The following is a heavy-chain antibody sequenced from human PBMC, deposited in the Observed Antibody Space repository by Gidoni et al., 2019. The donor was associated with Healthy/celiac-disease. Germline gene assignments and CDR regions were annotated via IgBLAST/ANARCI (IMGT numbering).Heavy chain of an antibody. CDR3: AREYCTNGVCSFDP. CDR2: ISSSSSYI. CDR1: GFTFSSYS. V-gene: IGHV3-21*01. D-gene: IGHD2-8*01. Sequence: EVQLVESGGGLVKPGGSLILSCAASGFTFSSYSMNWVRQAPGKGLEWVSSISSSSSYIYYADSVKGRFTISRDNAKNSLYLQMNSLRAEDTAVYYCAREYCTNGVCSFDPWGQGTLVTVSS. J-gene: IGHJ5*02.